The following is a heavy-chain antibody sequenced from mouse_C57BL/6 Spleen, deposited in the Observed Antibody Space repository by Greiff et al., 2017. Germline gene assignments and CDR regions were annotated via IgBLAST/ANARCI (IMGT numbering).Heavy chain of an antibody. CDR2: ISGGGGHT. D-gene: IGHD4-1*01. CDR1: GFTFSSYT. V-gene: IGHV5-9*01. J-gene: IGHJ1*03. CDR3: ARRELDWYFDV. Sequence: EVMLVESGGGLVKPGGSLKLSCAASGFTFSSYTMSWVRQTPEKRLEWVATISGGGGHTYYPDSVKGRFTISRDNAKNTLYLQMSSLRSEDTALYYCARRELDWYFDVWGTGTTVTVSS.